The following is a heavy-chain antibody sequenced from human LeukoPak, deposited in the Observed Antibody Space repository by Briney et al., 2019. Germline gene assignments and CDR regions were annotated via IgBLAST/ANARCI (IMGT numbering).Heavy chain of an antibody. CDR3: AKPGHCAGDCGYFDY. V-gene: IGHV3-30*02. CDR2: IRYDGSNK. CDR1: GFTFSSSG. Sequence: PGGSLRLSCAASGFTFSSSGMHWVRQGPGKGLEWVAFIRYDGSNKYYADSVKGRFTISRDNSKNTLYLQMNSLRGEDTAVYYCAKPGHCAGDCGYFDYWGQGTLVTVSS. J-gene: IGHJ4*02. D-gene: IGHD2-21*02.